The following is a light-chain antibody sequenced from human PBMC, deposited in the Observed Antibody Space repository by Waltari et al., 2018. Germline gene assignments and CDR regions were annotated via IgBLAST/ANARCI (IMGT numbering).Light chain of an antibody. CDR3: LVWHSTIDHQGV. CDR1: NIGSKS. V-gene: IGLV3-21*04. CDR2: YDS. Sequence: SYVVTQSPSVSVAPGEPARITCGGDNIGSKSVHWSQQRPGQAPVLVISYDSGRPSGIPERFSGSNSGNTATLTISWVEAEDEADYYCLVWHSTIDHQGVFGGGTKLTVL. J-gene: IGLJ2*01.